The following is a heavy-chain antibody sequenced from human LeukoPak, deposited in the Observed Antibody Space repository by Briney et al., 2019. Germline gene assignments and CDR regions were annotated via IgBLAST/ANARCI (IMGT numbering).Heavy chain of an antibody. V-gene: IGHV3-23*01. Sequence: PGGSLRLSCAASGFTFSSYGMSWVRQAPGKGLEWVSAISGSGGSTYYADSVKGRFTISRDNSKNTLYLQMNSLRAEDTAVYYCAKDGVEYSSSSNWFDPWGQGTLVTVSS. CDR1: GFTFSSYG. J-gene: IGHJ5*02. CDR2: ISGSGGST. CDR3: AKDGVEYSSSSNWFDP. D-gene: IGHD6-13*01.